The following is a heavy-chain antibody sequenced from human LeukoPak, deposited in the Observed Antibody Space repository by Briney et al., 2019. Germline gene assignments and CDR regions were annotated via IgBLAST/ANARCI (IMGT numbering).Heavy chain of an antibody. CDR2: IWYDGSNE. Sequence: GGSLRLSCAASGFTFSSYGMHWVRQAPGKGLEWVAVIWYDGSNEYYADSVKGRFTISRDNAKNSLYLQMSNLRAEDTAVYFCARGGGLDVWGQGATVTVSS. D-gene: IGHD3-16*01. J-gene: IGHJ6*02. CDR3: ARGGGLDV. CDR1: GFTFSSYG. V-gene: IGHV3-33*03.